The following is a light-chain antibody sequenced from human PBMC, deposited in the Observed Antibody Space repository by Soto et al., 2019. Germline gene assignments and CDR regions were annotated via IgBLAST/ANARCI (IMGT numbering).Light chain of an antibody. J-gene: IGLJ1*01. CDR2: EVS. CDR1: SSDVGGYNY. Sequence: QSALTQPASVSGSPGQSITISCTGTSSDVGGYNYVSWYQQHPGKAPKLMIYEVSNRPSGVSNRFSGSKSGNTASLTISGLQAEDEADYSCSSYRSSSTVFGTGTKVTVL. CDR3: SSYRSSSTV. V-gene: IGLV2-14*01.